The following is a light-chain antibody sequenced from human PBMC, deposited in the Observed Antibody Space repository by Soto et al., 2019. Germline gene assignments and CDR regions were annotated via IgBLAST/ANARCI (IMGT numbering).Light chain of an antibody. CDR3: CSYAGSYTL. Sequence: QSALTQPRSVSGSPGQSVTISCTGTSSDVGRYNFVSWYQQHPGKAPKLIVYDVSTRPSGVPDRFSGSKSGNTASLTISGLLAEDEADYYCCSYAGSYTLFGGGTKLTVL. J-gene: IGLJ2*01. CDR2: DVS. CDR1: SSDVGRYNF. V-gene: IGLV2-11*01.